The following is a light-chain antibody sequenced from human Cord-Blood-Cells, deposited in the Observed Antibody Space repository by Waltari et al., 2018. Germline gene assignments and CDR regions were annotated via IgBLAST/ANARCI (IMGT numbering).Light chain of an antibody. V-gene: IGKV1-8*01. CDR1: QGISSY. CDR3: QQYYSYPWT. Sequence: ALRMTQSPSSFSASTGDRVTITRRASQGISSYLAWYQQKPGKAPKLLIYAASTLQSGVPSRFSGSGSGTDFTLTISCLQSEDFATYYCQQYYSYPWTFGQGTKVEIK. J-gene: IGKJ1*01. CDR2: AAS.